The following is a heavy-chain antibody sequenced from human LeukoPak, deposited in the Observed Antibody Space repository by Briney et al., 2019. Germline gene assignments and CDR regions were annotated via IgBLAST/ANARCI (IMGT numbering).Heavy chain of an antibody. V-gene: IGHV3-30-3*01. Sequence: GGSLRLSCAASGFTFTSYWMSWVRQAPGKGLEWVAVISYDGSNKYYADSVKGRFTISRDNSKNTLYLQMNSLRAEDTAVYYCAREGNYDSSGYYYVLFDYWGQGTLVTVSS. J-gene: IGHJ4*02. D-gene: IGHD3-22*01. CDR2: ISYDGSNK. CDR3: AREGNYDSSGYYYVLFDY. CDR1: GFTFTSYW.